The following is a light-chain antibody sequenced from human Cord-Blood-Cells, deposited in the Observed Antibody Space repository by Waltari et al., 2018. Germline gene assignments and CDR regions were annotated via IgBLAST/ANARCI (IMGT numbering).Light chain of an antibody. Sequence: QSALTQPAPVSGSPGRSITISSPGTTSVVCGLNFVSWYQQHPGKAHKLMMYDVSNRPSGVANRFSGSKSGNTASLTISGLQAEYEADYYCSSYTSSSTVVFGGGTKLTVL. CDR3: SSYTSSSTVV. CDR1: TSVVCGLNF. J-gene: IGLJ2*01. CDR2: DVS. V-gene: IGLV2-14*01.